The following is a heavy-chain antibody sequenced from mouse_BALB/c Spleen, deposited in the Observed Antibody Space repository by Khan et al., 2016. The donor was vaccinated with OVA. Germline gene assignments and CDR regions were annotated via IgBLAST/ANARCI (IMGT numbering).Heavy chain of an antibody. V-gene: IGHV5-17*02. CDR1: GFTFSRFG. CDR2: ISSGSSTI. CDR3: ARDSNFDY. Sequence: EVKLLESGGGLVQPGGSRKLSCAASGFTFSRFGMHWVRQAPEKGLEWVAYISSGSSTIYYVDTVKGRFTISRDNPKNTLFLQMTSLRSEDTAMYYCARDSNFDYWGQGTTLTVSS. J-gene: IGHJ2*01.